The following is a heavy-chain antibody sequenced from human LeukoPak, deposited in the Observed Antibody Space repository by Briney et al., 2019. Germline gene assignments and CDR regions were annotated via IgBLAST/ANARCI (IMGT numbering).Heavy chain of an antibody. D-gene: IGHD2-21*01. V-gene: IGHV4-59*01. CDR1: GGSFSGNY. CDR2: IYDSGTT. Sequence: SETLSLTCTVSGGSFSGNYWTWIRQPPGEGLEWIGHIYDSGTTNYNPSLKSRVTISVDTSKNQFSLKLRSVTAADTAVYYCARDRGGNYPDYWGQGTLVTVSS. CDR3: ARDRGGNYPDY. J-gene: IGHJ4*02.